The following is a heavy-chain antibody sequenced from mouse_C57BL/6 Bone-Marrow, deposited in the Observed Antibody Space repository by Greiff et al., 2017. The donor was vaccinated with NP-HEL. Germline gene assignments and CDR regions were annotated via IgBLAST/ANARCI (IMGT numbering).Heavy chain of an antibody. CDR1: GYTFTNYW. CDR2: IYPGGGYT. V-gene: IGHV1-63*01. Sequence: QVQLQQSGAELVRPGTSVKMSCKASGYTFTNYWIGWAKQRPGHGLEWIGDIYPGGGYTNYNEKFKGKATLTADKSSSTAYMQFSSLTSEDSAIYYCALLRNYYAIDYWGQGTSVTVSS. CDR3: ALLRNYYAIDY. J-gene: IGHJ4*01. D-gene: IGHD1-1*01.